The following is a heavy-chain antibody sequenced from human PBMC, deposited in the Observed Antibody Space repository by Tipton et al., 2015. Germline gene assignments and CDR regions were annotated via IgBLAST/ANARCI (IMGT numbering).Heavy chain of an antibody. CDR1: GGSVSSRSYY. CDR3: ARDAGRYYDSSGLSWYFDL. Sequence: LRLSCTVSGGSVSSRSYYWGWIRQPPGKGLEWIGSISHSGNTYYNPSLKSRVTMSRDTSKNQFSLKLTSVTAADTAVYYCARDAGRYYDSSGLSWYFDLWGRGTLVTVSS. J-gene: IGHJ2*01. V-gene: IGHV4-39*07. D-gene: IGHD3-22*01. CDR2: ISHSGNT.